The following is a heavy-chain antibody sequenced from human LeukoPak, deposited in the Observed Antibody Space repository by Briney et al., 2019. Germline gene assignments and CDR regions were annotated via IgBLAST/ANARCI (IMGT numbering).Heavy chain of an antibody. J-gene: IGHJ5*02. CDR2: ISAYNGNT. CDR1: GYTFTSYG. D-gene: IGHD2-2*01. V-gene: IGHV1-18*01. Sequence: AASVKVSCKASGYTFTSYGISWVRQAPGQGLEWMGWISAYNGNTNYAQKLQGRVTMTTDTSTSTAYMELRSLRSDDTAVYYCARHSLGYCSSTSCYGGTNWFDPWGQGTLVTVSS. CDR3: ARHSLGYCSSTSCYGGTNWFDP.